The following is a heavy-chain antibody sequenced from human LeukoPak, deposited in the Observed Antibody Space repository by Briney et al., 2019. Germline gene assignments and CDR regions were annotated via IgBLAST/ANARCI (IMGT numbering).Heavy chain of an antibody. V-gene: IGHV3-7*01. CDR3: ARERMYSGSGSTYPYYDY. CDR1: GFTFSRNW. CDR2: IKPDGSEK. Sequence: PGGSLRLSCAASGFTFSRNWMSWVRQAPGKGLEWVANIKPDGSEKYFMDSVKGRFTISRDNAKNALYLEMNSLRAEDTAEYFCARERMYSGSGSTYPYYDYWGQGTLVTVSS. J-gene: IGHJ4*02. D-gene: IGHD3-10*01.